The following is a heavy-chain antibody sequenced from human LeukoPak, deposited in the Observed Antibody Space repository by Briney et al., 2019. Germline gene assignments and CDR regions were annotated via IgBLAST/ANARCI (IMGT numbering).Heavy chain of an antibody. D-gene: IGHD3-10*01. CDR3: ARETWFGELLSSGMDV. V-gene: IGHV1-3*01. CDR2: INAGNGNT. Sequence: EASVKVSCKASGYTFTSYAMHWVRQASGQRLEWMGWINAGNGNTKYSQKFQGRVTITRDTSASTAYMELSSLRSEDTAVYYCARETWFGELLSSGMDVWGKGTTVTVSS. J-gene: IGHJ6*04. CDR1: GYTFTSYA.